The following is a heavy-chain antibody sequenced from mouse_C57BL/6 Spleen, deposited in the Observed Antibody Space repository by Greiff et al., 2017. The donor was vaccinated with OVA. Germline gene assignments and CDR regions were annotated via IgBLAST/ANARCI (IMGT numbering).Heavy chain of an antibody. CDR3: ARWGYYYGNYAMDY. D-gene: IGHD1-1*01. CDR2: IYPGDGDT. CDR1: GYAFSSSW. Sequence: QVQLKESGPELVKPGASVKISCKASGYAFSSSWMNWVKQRPGKGLEWIGRIYPGDGDTNYNGKFKGKYTLTADKSSSTAYMQLSSLTSEDSAVYFCARWGYYYGNYAMDYWGQGTSVTVSS. V-gene: IGHV1-82*01. J-gene: IGHJ4*01.